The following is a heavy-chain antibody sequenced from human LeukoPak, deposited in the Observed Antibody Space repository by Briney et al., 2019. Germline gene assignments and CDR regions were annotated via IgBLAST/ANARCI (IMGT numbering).Heavy chain of an antibody. CDR2: ISSSGTTA. CDR3: ARDDGDYEAGY. Sequence: GGSLRLSCAASGFTFSDYCMSWIRQAPGKGLEWVSYISSSGTTAYYADSVKGRFAISRDNAKNSLYLQLNSLRAEDTAVYYCARDDGDYEAGYRGQGTLVTVSS. CDR1: GFTFSDYC. D-gene: IGHD4-17*01. J-gene: IGHJ4*02. V-gene: IGHV3-11*01.